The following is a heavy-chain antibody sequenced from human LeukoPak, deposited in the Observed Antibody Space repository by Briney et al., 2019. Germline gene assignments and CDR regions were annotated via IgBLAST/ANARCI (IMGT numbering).Heavy chain of an antibody. D-gene: IGHD4-17*01. Sequence: SETLSLTCTVSGGSISSYYWSWIRQPPGKGLEWIGYIYYSGSTNYNPSLKSRVTISVDTSKNQFSLKLSSVTAADTAVYYCATLTVTHANYYYYGMDVWGQGTTVTVSS. V-gene: IGHV4-59*01. CDR1: GGSISSYY. CDR2: IYYSGST. CDR3: ATLTVTHANYYYYGMDV. J-gene: IGHJ6*02.